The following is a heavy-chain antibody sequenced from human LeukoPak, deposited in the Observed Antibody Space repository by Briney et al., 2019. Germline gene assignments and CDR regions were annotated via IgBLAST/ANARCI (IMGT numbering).Heavy chain of an antibody. Sequence: ESGPTLVNPTQTLTVTCTFSGFSLSTSGLGVGWIRQPPGKALEWRAVIYWDDDKVYSPSLKSRLTITKDTSKNQVVLTMTNMDPVDTATYYCALSPDIAAAGIMSWFDPWGQGTLVTVSS. J-gene: IGHJ5*02. V-gene: IGHV2-5*02. CDR1: GFSLSTSGLG. CDR3: ALSPDIAAAGIMSWFDP. CDR2: IYWDDDK. D-gene: IGHD6-13*01.